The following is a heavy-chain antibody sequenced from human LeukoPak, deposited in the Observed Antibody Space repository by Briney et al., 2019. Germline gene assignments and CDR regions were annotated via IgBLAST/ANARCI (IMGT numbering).Heavy chain of an antibody. CDR3: ARTTYYYGSGSYPADY. J-gene: IGHJ4*02. V-gene: IGHV1-18*01. CDR1: GDTFTSYG. Sequence: ASVKVSCKASGDTFTSYGISWVRQAPGQGLEWMGWISAYNGNTNYAQKLQGRVTMTTDTSTSTAYMELRSLRSDDTAVYYCARTTYYYGSGSYPADYWGQGTLLTVSS. D-gene: IGHD3-10*01. CDR2: ISAYNGNT.